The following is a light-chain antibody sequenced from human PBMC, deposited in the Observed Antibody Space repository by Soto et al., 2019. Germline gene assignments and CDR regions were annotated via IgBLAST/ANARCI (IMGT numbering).Light chain of an antibody. CDR1: SSNIGAGYD. J-gene: IGLJ1*01. Sequence: QSVLTQPPSVSGAPGQRVTISCTGSSSNIGAGYDVNWYQQLPETAPKLLIFGDSNRPSGVPDRFSGSKSGTSASLVITGLQADDEADYYCQSNDNGLSGSDGFGTGTKV. CDR3: QSNDNGLSGSDG. CDR2: GDS. V-gene: IGLV1-40*01.